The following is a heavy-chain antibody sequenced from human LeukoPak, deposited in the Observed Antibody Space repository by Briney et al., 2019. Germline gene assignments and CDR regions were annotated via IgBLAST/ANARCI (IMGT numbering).Heavy chain of an antibody. J-gene: IGHJ4*02. CDR1: GGSISSYY. Sequence: PSETLSLTCTVSGGSISSYYWNWIRQPPGKGLEWIGYIYYSGSTNYNPSLKSRVTISADMSKNQFSLKLTSVTAADTAVYYCARVYYYGSGSYYGYFDYWGQGTLVTVSS. CDR3: ARVYYYGSGSYYGYFDY. CDR2: IYYSGST. V-gene: IGHV4-59*01. D-gene: IGHD3-10*01.